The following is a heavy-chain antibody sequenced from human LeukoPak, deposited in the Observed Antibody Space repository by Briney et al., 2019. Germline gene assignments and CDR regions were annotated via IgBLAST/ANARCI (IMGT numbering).Heavy chain of an antibody. Sequence: SQTLSLTCTVSGGSISSCGYYWSWIPQPPGKGLVWIVYICYSGSTYYNPSLKSLVTLSVDTSKNQISLKLSSVTVADTAVYYCASDVKAARPYYYYGMDVWGQGTTVTVSS. V-gene: IGHV4-31*01. CDR3: ASDVKAARPYYYYGMDV. J-gene: IGHJ6*02. CDR2: ICYSGST. D-gene: IGHD6-6*01. CDR1: GGSISSCGYY.